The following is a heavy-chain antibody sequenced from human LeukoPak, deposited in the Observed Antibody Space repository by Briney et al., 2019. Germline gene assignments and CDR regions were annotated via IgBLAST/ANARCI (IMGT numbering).Heavy chain of an antibody. V-gene: IGHV3-21*01. CDR1: GFTFSSYS. CDR2: FSTTSSYI. D-gene: IGHD2-15*01. Sequence: GGSLRLSCAASGFTFSSYSMNWVRQAPGKGLEWVSFFSTTSSYIQYADSVKGRFTISRDNAKNSLYLHMNSLGVEDTAVYYCARDPGRSGGSRSYAFDIWGQGTMVTVSS. CDR3: ARDPGRSGGSRSYAFDI. J-gene: IGHJ3*02.